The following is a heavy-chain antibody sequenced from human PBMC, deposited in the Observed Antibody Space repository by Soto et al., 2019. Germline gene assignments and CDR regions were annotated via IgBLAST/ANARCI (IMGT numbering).Heavy chain of an antibody. CDR3: AREAGPLDY. Sequence: EVQLVETGGGLIQPGGSVRLSCAASGFSVSNNYMSWVRQAPGKGLEWVSVIYGGGNTNYADSVKGRFTISRDNSKNTLYRQMNSLRDEDTAVYYCAREAGPLDYWGQGTLVTVSS. CDR1: GFSVSNNY. J-gene: IGHJ4*02. V-gene: IGHV3-53*02. CDR2: IYGGGNT.